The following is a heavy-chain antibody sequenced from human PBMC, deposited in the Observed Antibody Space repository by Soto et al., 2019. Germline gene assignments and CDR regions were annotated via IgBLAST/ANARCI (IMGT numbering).Heavy chain of an antibody. CDR3: ARGPRHPLKVGAPFCY. CDR1: GGSFSGYY. Sequence: QVQLQQWRAGLLKPSETLSLTCAVYGGSFSGYYWSWIRQPPGKGLEWIGEINHSGSTNYNPSLKSRVTISVDTSKNQFSLKLSSVTAADTAVYYCARGPRHPLKVGAPFCYWGQGTLVTVSS. CDR2: INHSGST. D-gene: IGHD1-26*01. J-gene: IGHJ4*02. V-gene: IGHV4-34*01.